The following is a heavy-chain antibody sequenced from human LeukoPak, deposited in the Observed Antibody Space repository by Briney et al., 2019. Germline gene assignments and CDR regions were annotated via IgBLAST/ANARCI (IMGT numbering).Heavy chain of an antibody. CDR1: GGSTSSYY. V-gene: IGHV4-4*09. CDR2: IYTSGST. D-gene: IGHD3-3*01. CDR3: ARGGGVTSAYYYMDV. Sequence: SETLSLTCTVSGGSTSSYYWSWIRQPPGRGLEWSGFIYTSGSTNYNPSLKSRVTISVDSSKNQFSLKLSSVTAADTAVYYCARGGGVTSAYYYMDVWGKGTTVTVSS. J-gene: IGHJ6*03.